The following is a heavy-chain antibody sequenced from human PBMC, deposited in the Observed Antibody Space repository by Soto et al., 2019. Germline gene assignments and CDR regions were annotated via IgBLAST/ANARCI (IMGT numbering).Heavy chain of an antibody. J-gene: IGHJ4*02. CDR2: IYSGGST. V-gene: IGHV3-53*01. Sequence: EVQLLESGGDLVQPGGSLKLSCAASGFTVSSNYMSWVRQAPGKGLEWVSVIYSGGSTYYADSVKGRFTISRDSSKNTLYLQMNSLRAEDTAVYYCARFSGYPNYYFDYWGQGTLVTVSS. D-gene: IGHD5-18*01. CDR3: ARFSGYPNYYFDY. CDR1: GFTVSSNY.